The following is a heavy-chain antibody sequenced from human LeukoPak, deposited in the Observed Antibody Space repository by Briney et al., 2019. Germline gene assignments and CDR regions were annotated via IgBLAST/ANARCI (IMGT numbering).Heavy chain of an antibody. V-gene: IGHV3-48*03. CDR3: ARDYSLTRWSNYPDY. J-gene: IGHJ4*02. D-gene: IGHD3-10*01. Sequence: GGSLRLSCAASGFTFSSYEMNWVRQAPGKGLEWVSYISSSGSTIYYADSVKGRFTISRDNAKNSLYLQMNSLRAGDTAVYYCARDYSLTRWSNYPDYWGQGTLVTVSS. CDR2: ISSSGSTI. CDR1: GFTFSSYE.